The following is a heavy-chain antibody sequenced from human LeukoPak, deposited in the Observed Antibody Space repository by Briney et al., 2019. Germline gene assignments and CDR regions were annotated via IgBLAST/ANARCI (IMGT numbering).Heavy chain of an antibody. J-gene: IGHJ4*02. CDR1: GFPLSSYA. Sequence: PGGSLRLSCAASGFPLSSYAMSWVRQAPGKGLEWVSATSSSDAGTYYADSVRGRFTISRDNSKNTLYLQMNSLRLVDAAVYFCARAPVTSCRGAYCYPFDYWGQGTQVTVSS. V-gene: IGHV3-23*01. D-gene: IGHD2-21*01. CDR3: ARAPVTSCRGAYCYPFDY. CDR2: TSSSDAGT.